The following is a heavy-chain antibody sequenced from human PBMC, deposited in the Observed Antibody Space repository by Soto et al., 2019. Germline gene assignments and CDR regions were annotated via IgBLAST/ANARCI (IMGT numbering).Heavy chain of an antibody. V-gene: IGHV3-21*01. CDR1: GFSFNSFN. Sequence: PSETLSLSCLASGFSFNSFNMNWIRRAPGRGLEWVASISVSGDNIYYGDSVQGRFTISRDNSKRSVFLDLSSLRVEDTAVYYCARDLGLLKSLFDYWGQGTLVTSPQ. CDR3: ARDLGLLKSLFDY. J-gene: IGHJ4*02. D-gene: IGHD3-16*01. CDR2: ISVSGDNI.